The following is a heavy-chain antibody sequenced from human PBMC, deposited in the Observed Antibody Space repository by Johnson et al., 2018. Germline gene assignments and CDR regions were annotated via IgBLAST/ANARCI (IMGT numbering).Heavy chain of an antibody. V-gene: IGHV3-20*04. CDR3: GTEGRGSSGWYTGIYYYYGMDV. J-gene: IGHJ6*02. Sequence: VQLVQSGGGVVRPGGSLRLSCAASGFIFDDYGMSWVRQAPGKGLEWVSGINWNGGSTGYAASVKGRFTISRDKAKNYLYLQMNSLRAEDTAVYYCGTEGRGSSGWYTGIYYYYGMDVWGQGTTVTVSS. CDR2: INWNGGST. D-gene: IGHD6-19*01. CDR1: GFIFDDYG.